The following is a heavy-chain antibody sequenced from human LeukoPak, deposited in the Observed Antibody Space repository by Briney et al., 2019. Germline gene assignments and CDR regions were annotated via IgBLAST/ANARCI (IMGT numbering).Heavy chain of an antibody. J-gene: IGHJ4*02. CDR1: GGSISSYY. CDR2: IYYSGST. V-gene: IGHV4-59*01. D-gene: IGHD2-2*01. Sequence: SETLSLTCTVSGGSISSYYWSWIRQPPGKGLEWIGYIYYSGSTNYNPSLKSRVTISVDTSKNQFSLKLSSVTAADTAVYYCAVGLPAAILGYWGQGTLVTVSS. CDR3: AVGLPAAILGY.